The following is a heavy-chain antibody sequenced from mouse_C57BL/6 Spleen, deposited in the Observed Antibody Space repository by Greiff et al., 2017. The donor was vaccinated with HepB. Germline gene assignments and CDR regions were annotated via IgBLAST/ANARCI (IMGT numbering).Heavy chain of an antibody. J-gene: IGHJ2*01. CDR3: TRGFSYYGSSHNYFDY. D-gene: IGHD1-1*01. V-gene: IGHV1-15*01. CDR2: IDPETGGT. CDR1: GYTFTDYE. Sequence: QVQLQQSGAELVRPGASVTLSCKASGYTFTDYEMHWVKQTPVHGLEWIGAIDPETGGTAYNQKFKGKAILTADKSSSTAYMELRSLTSEDSAVYDCTRGFSYYGSSHNYFDYWGQGTTLTVSS.